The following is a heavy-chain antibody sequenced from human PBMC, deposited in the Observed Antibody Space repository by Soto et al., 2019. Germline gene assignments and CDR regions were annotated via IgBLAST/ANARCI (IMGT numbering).Heavy chain of an antibody. V-gene: IGHV3-30*18. CDR2: ISYDGSNK. J-gene: IGHJ4*02. CDR1: GFTFSSYG. Sequence: QVQLVESGGGVVQPGRSLRLSCAASGFTFSSYGMHWVRQAPGKGLEWVAVISYDGSNKYYADSVKGRFTISRDNSKNTLYLQMNSLRAEDTAVYYCAKDRRTAMVSGPTGEVDYWGQGTLVTVSS. D-gene: IGHD5-18*01. CDR3: AKDRRTAMVSGPTGEVDY.